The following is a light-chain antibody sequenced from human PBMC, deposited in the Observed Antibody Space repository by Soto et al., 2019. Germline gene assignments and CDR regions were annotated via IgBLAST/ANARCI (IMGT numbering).Light chain of an antibody. Sequence: DIQMTQSPSTLSASVGDRVTITCRASQNIGTSLAWYQQKPGKAPKLLIYKASDLDVGVPSRFAGSGSGTEFTLTISSLQPDDVATYYCQQYNAYSPWTFGQGTKVDIK. CDR3: QQYNAYSPWT. J-gene: IGKJ1*01. CDR1: QNIGTS. CDR2: KAS. V-gene: IGKV1-5*03.